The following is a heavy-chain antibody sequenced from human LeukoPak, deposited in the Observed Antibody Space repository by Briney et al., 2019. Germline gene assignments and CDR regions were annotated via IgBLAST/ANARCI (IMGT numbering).Heavy chain of an antibody. D-gene: IGHD4-17*01. J-gene: IGHJ4*02. CDR2: ISSSGSTI. V-gene: IGHV3-48*03. Sequence: PGGSLRLSCAASGFTISSYEMNWVRQAPGKGLEWVSYISSSGSTIYYADSVKGRFTISRDNAKNSLYLQMNSLRAEDTAAYYCARGFHDYGDQFDYWGQGTLVTVSS. CDR1: GFTISSYE. CDR3: ARGFHDYGDQFDY.